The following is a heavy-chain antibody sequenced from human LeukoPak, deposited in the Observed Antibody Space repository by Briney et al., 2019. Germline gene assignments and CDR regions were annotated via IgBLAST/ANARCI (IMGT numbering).Heavy chain of an antibody. Sequence: GGSLRLSCAASGFTFSSYEMNWVRQAPGKGLEWVSYISSSGSTIYYADSVKGRFTISRDNAKNSLYLQMNSLRAEDTAVYYCARGRAGNYYYYGMDVWGQETTVTVSS. CDR1: GFTFSSYE. D-gene: IGHD6-19*01. CDR2: ISSSGSTI. CDR3: ARGRAGNYYYYGMDV. J-gene: IGHJ6*02. V-gene: IGHV3-48*03.